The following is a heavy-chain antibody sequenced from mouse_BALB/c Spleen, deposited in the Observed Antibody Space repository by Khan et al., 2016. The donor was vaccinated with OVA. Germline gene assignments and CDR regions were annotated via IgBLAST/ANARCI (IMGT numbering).Heavy chain of an antibody. J-gene: IGHJ2*01. Sequence: VQLQQSGAELAKPGASVKMSCKASGYTFINYWILWVKQRPGQGLEWIGYINPSTGYTEYNQNFKDKATLTADKSSSTAYMQLSSLTSDEPAVYYCARRGLRWDFDYWGQGTTLTVSS. V-gene: IGHV1-7*01. CDR2: INPSTGYT. D-gene: IGHD1-1*01. CDR3: ARRGLRWDFDY. CDR1: GYTFINYW.